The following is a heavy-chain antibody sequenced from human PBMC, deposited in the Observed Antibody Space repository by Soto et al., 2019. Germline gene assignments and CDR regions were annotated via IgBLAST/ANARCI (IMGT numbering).Heavy chain of an antibody. CDR1: GVSVSSNSAG. D-gene: IGHD1-1*01. CDR2: TYYRSKWYN. Sequence: PSQTLSLTCDISGVSVSSNSAGWNWIRQTPSRGLEWLGRTYYRSKWYNNYAVSVKSRVSVNPDTAKNQFTLQLNSVTPEDTAVYYCARGSWDDVSGHYYMEGWGKGTTGTVSS. J-gene: IGHJ6*03. CDR3: ARGSWDDVSGHYYMEG. V-gene: IGHV6-1*01.